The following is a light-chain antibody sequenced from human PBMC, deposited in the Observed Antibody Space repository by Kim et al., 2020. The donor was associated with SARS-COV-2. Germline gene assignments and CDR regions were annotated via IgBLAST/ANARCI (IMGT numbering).Light chain of an antibody. CDR3: QQRNNWPLLT. Sequence: SPGERATLFCRASQSVSSYLAWYQQKPGQAPRLLIYDASNRATDIPARFSGSGSGTDFILTISSLEPEDFAVYYCQQRNNWPLLTFGVGTKVDIK. CDR2: DAS. J-gene: IGKJ4*01. CDR1: QSVSSY. V-gene: IGKV3-11*01.